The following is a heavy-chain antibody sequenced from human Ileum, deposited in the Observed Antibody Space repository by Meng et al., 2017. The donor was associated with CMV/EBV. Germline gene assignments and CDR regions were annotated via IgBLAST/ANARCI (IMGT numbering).Heavy chain of an antibody. J-gene: IGHJ4*02. CDR1: LSSYS. D-gene: IGHD3-22*01. CDR3: ARADPNYYDSSGYYGLLDY. Sequence: LSSYSITWVRQAPGQGLEWMGGIIHIFGTRRYAQKLQGRVTITTDESTSTAYMELSSLRSDDTAVYYCARADPNYYDSSGYYGLLDYWGQGTLVTVSS. V-gene: IGHV1-69*05. CDR2: IIHIFGTR.